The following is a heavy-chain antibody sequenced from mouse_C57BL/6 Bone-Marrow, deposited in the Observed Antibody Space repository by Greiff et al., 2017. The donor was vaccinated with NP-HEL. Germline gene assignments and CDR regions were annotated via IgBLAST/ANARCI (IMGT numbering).Heavy chain of an antibody. V-gene: IGHV1-59*01. J-gene: IGHJ2*01. CDR1: GYTFTSYW. D-gene: IGHD4-1*01. CDR2: IDPSDSYT. CDR3: ATGRVY. Sequence: QVQLQQPGAELVRHGTSVKLSCKASGYTFTSYWMHWVKQRPGQGLEWIGVIDPSDSYTNYNQKFKGKATLTVDTSSSTAYMQLSSLTSEDSAVYYCATGRVYWGQGTTLTVYS.